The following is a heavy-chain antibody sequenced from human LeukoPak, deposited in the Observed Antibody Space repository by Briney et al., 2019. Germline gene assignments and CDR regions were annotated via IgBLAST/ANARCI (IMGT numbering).Heavy chain of an antibody. J-gene: IGHJ4*02. CDR1: GGSISSSSYY. Sequence: SETLSLTCTVSGGSISSSSYYWGWLRQPPGKGLEWIGSIYYSGGTYYNPSLKSRVTISVDTSKNQFSLKLSSVTAADTAVYYCARVFDFWSGYYRSYFDYWGQGTLVTVSS. V-gene: IGHV4-39*07. CDR3: ARVFDFWSGYYRSYFDY. CDR2: IYYSGGT. D-gene: IGHD3-3*01.